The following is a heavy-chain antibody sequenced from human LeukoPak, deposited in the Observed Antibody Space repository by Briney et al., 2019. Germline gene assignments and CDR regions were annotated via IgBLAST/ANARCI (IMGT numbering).Heavy chain of an antibody. CDR1: GYTFTGYY. Sequence: ASVKVSCTASGYTFTGYYMHWVRQAPGQGLEWMGWINPNSGGTNYAQKFQGRVTMTRDTSISTAYMELSRLRSDDTAVYYCAREAVPNWYYYYGMDVWGQGTTVTVSS. CDR3: AREAVPNWYYYYGMDV. J-gene: IGHJ6*02. D-gene: IGHD4-17*01. CDR2: INPNSGGT. V-gene: IGHV1-2*02.